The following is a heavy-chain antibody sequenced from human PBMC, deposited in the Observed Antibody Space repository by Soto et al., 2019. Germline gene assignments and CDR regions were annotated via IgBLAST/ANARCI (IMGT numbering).Heavy chain of an antibody. CDR3: ANHGGYSYALDY. J-gene: IGHJ4*02. CDR1: GFTFSSYA. CDR2: ISYDGSNK. D-gene: IGHD5-18*01. Sequence: PGGSLRLSCAASGFTFSSYAMHWVRQAPGKGLEWVAVISYDGSNKYYADSVKGRFTISRDNSKNTLYLQMNSLRAEDTAVYYCANHGGYSYALDYWGQGTLVTVSS. V-gene: IGHV3-30-3*01.